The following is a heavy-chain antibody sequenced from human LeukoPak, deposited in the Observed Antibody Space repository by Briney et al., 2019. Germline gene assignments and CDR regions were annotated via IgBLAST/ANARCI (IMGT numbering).Heavy chain of an antibody. V-gene: IGHV3-48*03. CDR3: AREKLSFFDSIAYFDY. CDR1: GFTFSSYE. CDR2: ISSSGRAI. J-gene: IGHJ4*02. Sequence: PGGSLRLSCAASGFTFSSYEMNWVGQAPGKGREWVSLISSSGRAINYADSVRGRFTISRENAKNSLYLQMSRLRAEDTAVYYCAREKLSFFDSIAYFDYWGQGTLVTVSS. D-gene: IGHD3-22*01.